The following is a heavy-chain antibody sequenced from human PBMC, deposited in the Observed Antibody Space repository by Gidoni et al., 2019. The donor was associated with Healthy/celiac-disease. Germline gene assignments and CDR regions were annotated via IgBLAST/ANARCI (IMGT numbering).Heavy chain of an antibody. CDR2: ISSSSSTI. J-gene: IGHJ3*02. V-gene: IGHV3-48*02. Sequence: EVQLVESGGGWVQPGGSLRLSCAASGFTSSSYSMNWVRQAPGKGLEWVSYISSSSSTIYYADSVKGRFTISRDNAKNSLYLQMNSLRDEDTAVYYCARDPSGPMINAFDIWGQGTMVTVSS. CDR3: ARDPSGPMINAFDI. CDR1: GFTSSSYS. D-gene: IGHD3-22*01.